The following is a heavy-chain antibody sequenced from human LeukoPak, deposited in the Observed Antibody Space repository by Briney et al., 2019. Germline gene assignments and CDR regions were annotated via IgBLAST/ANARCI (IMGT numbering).Heavy chain of an antibody. CDR1: GGTFSSYA. V-gene: IGHV1-69*04. Sequence: GASVKVSCKASGGTFSSYAISWVRQAPGQGLEWMGRIIPILGIANYAQKFQGRVTITADKSTSTAYMELSSLRSEDTAVYYCARGCSGGSCYTTIPDYYDSSGYAFDIWGQGTMVTVSS. J-gene: IGHJ3*02. CDR2: IIPILGIA. D-gene: IGHD2-15*01. CDR3: ARGCSGGSCYTTIPDYYDSSGYAFDI.